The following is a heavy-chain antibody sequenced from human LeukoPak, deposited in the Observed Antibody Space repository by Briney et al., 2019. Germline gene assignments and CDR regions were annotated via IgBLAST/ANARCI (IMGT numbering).Heavy chain of an antibody. Sequence: PGGSLRLSCAASGFTFNVYSMNCVRQAPGKGLEWVSVISSILDSNIYYADSVKGRFTISRDNSKNTMYLQMNSLRAEDTAVYYCAKEKYPIAAAGLFDYWGQGTLVTVSS. CDR3: AKEKYPIAAAGLFDY. D-gene: IGHD6-13*01. J-gene: IGHJ4*02. CDR1: GFTFNVYS. V-gene: IGHV3-48*01. CDR2: ISSILDSNI.